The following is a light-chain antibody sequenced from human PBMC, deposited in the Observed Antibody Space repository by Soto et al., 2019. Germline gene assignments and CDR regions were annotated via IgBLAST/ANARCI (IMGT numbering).Light chain of an antibody. J-gene: IGKJ2*01. Sequence: DIQMTQSPSSLSASVGDTVTITCRASRGISYFLAWYQHKPGKVPKLLIHSASTLQSGVPSRFSGSGSGTDFTLTIGSLQPEDVATYYCQKYDSAPRTFGQGTKLEIK. V-gene: IGKV1-27*01. CDR2: SAS. CDR1: RGISYF. CDR3: QKYDSAPRT.